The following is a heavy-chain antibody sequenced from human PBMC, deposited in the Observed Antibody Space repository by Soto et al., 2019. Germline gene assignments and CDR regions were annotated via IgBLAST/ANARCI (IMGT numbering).Heavy chain of an antibody. CDR1: GFTFSNAW. J-gene: IGHJ4*02. CDR3: TTGPPYCSGGSCYEKAGYDY. CDR2: IKSKTDGGTT. Sequence: KAVGSLRLSCAASGFTFSNAWMSWVRQAPGKGLEWVGRIKSKTDGGTTDYAAPVKGRFTISRDDSKNTLYLQMNSLKTEDTAVYYCTTGPPYCSGGSCYEKAGYDYWGQGTLVTVSS. V-gene: IGHV3-15*01. D-gene: IGHD2-15*01.